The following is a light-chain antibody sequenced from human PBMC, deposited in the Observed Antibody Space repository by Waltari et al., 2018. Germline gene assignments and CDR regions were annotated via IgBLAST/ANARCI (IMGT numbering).Light chain of an antibody. CDR2: DAS. CDR1: QSVSSY. V-gene: IGKV3-11*01. CDR3: QQRSNWPLIT. Sequence: EIVLTQSPATLSLSPGARAPLPCRASQSVSSYLAWYQQKPGQAPRLLIYDASNRATGIPARFSGSGSGTDFTLTISSLEPEDFAVYYCQQRSNWPLITFGQGTRLEIK. J-gene: IGKJ5*01.